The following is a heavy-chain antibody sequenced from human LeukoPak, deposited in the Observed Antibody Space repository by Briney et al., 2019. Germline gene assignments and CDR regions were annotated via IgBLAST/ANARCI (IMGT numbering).Heavy chain of an antibody. CDR2: ISGSGGST. J-gene: IGHJ4*02. D-gene: IGHD2-21*02. V-gene: IGHV3-23*01. CDR1: GFTFSSYA. Sequence: RTGGSLRLSCAASGFTFSSYAMSWVRQAPGKGLEWVSAISGSGGSTYYADSVKGRFTISRDNSKNTLYLQMNSPRAEDTAVYYCAKPKSRAYCGGDCYPFDYWGQGTLVTVSS. CDR3: AKPKSRAYCGGDCYPFDY.